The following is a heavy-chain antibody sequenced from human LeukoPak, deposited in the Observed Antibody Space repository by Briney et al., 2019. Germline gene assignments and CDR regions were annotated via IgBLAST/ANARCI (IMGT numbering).Heavy chain of an antibody. D-gene: IGHD4-11*01. CDR2: INPKSGAT. V-gene: IGHV1-2*02. Sequence: ASVKVSCTASGYLFTDFYLQWIRQAPGQGLEWMGWINPKSGATRYAPQYQGRVALTSDTSRTTAYMELTRLASDDTAVYYCARELRETPSADHMTSVFWGQGSLVSVSS. CDR3: ARELRETPSADHMTSVF. J-gene: IGHJ4*02. CDR1: GYLFTDFY.